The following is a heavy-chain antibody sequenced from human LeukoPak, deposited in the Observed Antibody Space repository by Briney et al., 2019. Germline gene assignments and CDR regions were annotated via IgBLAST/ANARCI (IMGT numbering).Heavy chain of an antibody. CDR2: INPNSGGT. CDR3: ARDFNWNAGYY. Sequence: ASVKVSCKSSVYTFTGYYMHWVRQAPGQGLEWMGWINPNSGGTNYAQKFQGRVTMTRDTSITTAYMELSRLRSDDTAVYYCARDFNWNAGYYWGQGTLVTVSS. CDR1: VYTFTGYY. J-gene: IGHJ4*02. D-gene: IGHD1-20*01. V-gene: IGHV1-2*02.